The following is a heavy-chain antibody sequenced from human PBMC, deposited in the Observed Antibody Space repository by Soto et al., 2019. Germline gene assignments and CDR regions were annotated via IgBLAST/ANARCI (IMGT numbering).Heavy chain of an antibody. V-gene: IGHV1-3*01. CDR3: ARGNYDILTGDYQPKYYFDY. Sequence: ASVKVSCKASGYTFTSYSTHWVRQAPGQRLEWMGWINAGNGNTKYSQKFQGRVTITRDTSASTAYMELSSLRSEDTAVYYCARGNYDILTGDYQPKYYFDYWGQGTLVTVSS. CDR2: INAGNGNT. J-gene: IGHJ4*02. D-gene: IGHD3-9*01. CDR1: GYTFTSYS.